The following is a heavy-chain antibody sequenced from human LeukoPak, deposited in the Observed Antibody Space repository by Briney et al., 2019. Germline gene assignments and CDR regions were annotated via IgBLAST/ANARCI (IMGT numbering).Heavy chain of an antibody. V-gene: IGHV3-74*01. CDR1: GFTFSSYW. CDR2: ISTDGSST. D-gene: IGHD6-6*01. CDR3: VREYSSSSGRAFDI. J-gene: IGHJ3*02. Sequence: PGGSLRLSCAASGFTFSSYWMHWVRQAPGKGLVWVSRISTDGSSTNSADSVKGRFTISRDNAKNTLYLQMNSLRAEDTAVYYCVREYSSSSGRAFDIWGQGRMVTVSP.